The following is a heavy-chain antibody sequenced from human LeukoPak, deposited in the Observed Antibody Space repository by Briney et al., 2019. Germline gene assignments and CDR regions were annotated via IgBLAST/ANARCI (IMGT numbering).Heavy chain of an antibody. CDR2: LSPDGGTT. CDR3: ATAGQWRFDS. CDR1: GFTFSSYW. Sequence: GGSLRLSCAAFGFTFSSYWMHWVRQAPGKGLVWVSRLSPDGGTTDYSDSVRGRFTISRDNARDTLYLQMNSLRADDTAVYYCATAGQWRFDSWGLGTLVTVSS. V-gene: IGHV3-74*01. D-gene: IGHD6-19*01. J-gene: IGHJ4*02.